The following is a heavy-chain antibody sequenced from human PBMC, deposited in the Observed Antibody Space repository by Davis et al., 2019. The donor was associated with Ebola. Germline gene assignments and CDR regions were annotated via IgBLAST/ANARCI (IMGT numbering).Heavy chain of an antibody. J-gene: IGHJ6*03. CDR3: AASSGSYFSYYYYYMDV. CDR2: ISSSSSYI. V-gene: IGHV3-21*01. CDR1: GFTFSSYS. D-gene: IGHD1-26*01. Sequence: PGGSLRLSCAASGFTFSSYSMNWVRQAPGKGLEWVSSISSSSSYIYYAHSVKGRFTISRDNAKNSLYLQMNSLRAEDTAVYYCAASSGSYFSYYYYYMDVWGKGTTVTVSS.